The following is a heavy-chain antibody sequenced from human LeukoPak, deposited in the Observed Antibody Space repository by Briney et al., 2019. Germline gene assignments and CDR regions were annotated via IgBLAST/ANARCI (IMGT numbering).Heavy chain of an antibody. CDR1: GYTLTELS. Sequence: ASVKVSCKVSGYTLTELSMHWVRQAPGKGLEWMGSFDPEDGETIYAQKFQGRVTMTEDTSTDTAYMELRSLRSDDTAVYYCARDRDGYYGGDYWGQGTLVTVSS. V-gene: IGHV1-24*01. CDR3: ARDRDGYYGGDY. CDR2: FDPEDGET. D-gene: IGHD5-24*01. J-gene: IGHJ4*02.